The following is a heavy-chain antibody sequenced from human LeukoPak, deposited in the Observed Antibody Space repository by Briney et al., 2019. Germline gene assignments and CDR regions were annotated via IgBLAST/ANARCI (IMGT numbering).Heavy chain of an antibody. Sequence: GASVKVSCKASGGTFSSYAISWVRQAHGQGLEWMGGIIPIFGTANYAQKFQGRVTMTRDMSTSTVYMELSSLRSEDTAVYYCARDQGGLIFDYWGQGTLVTVSS. CDR1: GGTFSSYA. J-gene: IGHJ4*02. D-gene: IGHD3/OR15-3a*01. CDR3: ARDQGGLIFDY. V-gene: IGHV1-69*05. CDR2: IIPIFGTA.